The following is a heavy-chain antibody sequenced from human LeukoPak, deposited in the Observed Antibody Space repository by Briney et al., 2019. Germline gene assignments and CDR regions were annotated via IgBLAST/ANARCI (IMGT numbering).Heavy chain of an antibody. CDR1: GGSISSGGYY. Sequence: SETLSLTCTVSGGSISSGGYYWSWIRQHPGKGLEWIGYIYYSGSTYYNPSLKSRVTISVDTSKNQFSLKLSSVTAADTAVYYCARSDGGGEGTNWFDPWGQGTLVTVSS. CDR2: IYYSGST. CDR3: ARSDGGGEGTNWFDP. V-gene: IGHV4-31*03. J-gene: IGHJ5*02. D-gene: IGHD4-23*01.